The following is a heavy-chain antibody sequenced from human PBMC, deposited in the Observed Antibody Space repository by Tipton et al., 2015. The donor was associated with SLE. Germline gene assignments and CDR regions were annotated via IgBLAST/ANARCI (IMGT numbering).Heavy chain of an antibody. J-gene: IGHJ5*02. CDR2: IYTSGST. V-gene: IGHV4-61*02. D-gene: IGHD3-3*01. Sequence: TLSLTCTVSGGSISSGSYYWSWIRQPAGKGLEWIGRIYTSGSTNYNPSLKSRVTISVDTSKNQFSLKLSSVTAADTAVYYCARLYDFWSGPRFDPWGQGTLVTVSS. CDR1: GGSISSGSYY. CDR3: ARLYDFWSGPRFDP.